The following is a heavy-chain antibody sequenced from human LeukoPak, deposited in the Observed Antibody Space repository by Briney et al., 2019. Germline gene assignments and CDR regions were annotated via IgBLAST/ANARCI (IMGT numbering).Heavy chain of an antibody. D-gene: IGHD3-16*01. Sequence: SVTLSLTCIFCVGFHSRCSYYGAWIRRAPGKGLGWIGRMYYSGSTYYNPSLKSRVTISVDTSKNQFSLRLSSVTAADTAMYYCARDEYAYGGRTHPYFFDYWGQGTLVTVSS. CDR3: ARDEYAYGGRTHPYFFDY. V-gene: IGHV4-39*07. CDR2: MYYSGST. CDR1: VGFHSRCSYY. J-gene: IGHJ4*02.